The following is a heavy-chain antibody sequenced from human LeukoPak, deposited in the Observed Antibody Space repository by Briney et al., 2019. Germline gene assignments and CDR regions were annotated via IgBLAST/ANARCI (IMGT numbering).Heavy chain of an antibody. V-gene: IGHV3-48*03. J-gene: IGHJ5*02. CDR3: ARGGSYGFLFGVTPRKNWFDP. CDR1: GFTFSSYE. Sequence: PGGSLRLSCAASGFTFSSYEMNWVRQAPGKGLEWVSYISSSGSTIYYADSVKGRFTISRDNAKNSLYLQMDSLRAEDTAVYYCARGGSYGFLFGVTPRKNWFDPWGQGTLVTVSS. CDR2: ISSSGSTI. D-gene: IGHD5-18*01.